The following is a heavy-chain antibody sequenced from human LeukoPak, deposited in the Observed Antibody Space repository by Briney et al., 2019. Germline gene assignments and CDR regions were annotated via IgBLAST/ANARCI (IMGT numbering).Heavy chain of an antibody. J-gene: IGHJ6*02. V-gene: IGHV1-2*02. D-gene: IGHD6-13*01. CDR3: ARAHRRGYSSSWGGYYYGMDV. CDR2: INPNSGGT. CDR1: GYTFTSYG. Sequence: GASVKVSCKASGYTFTSYGISWVRQAPGQGREWMGWINPNSGGTNYAQKFQGRVTMTRDTSISTAYMELSRLRSDDTAVYYCARAHRRGYSSSWGGYYYGMDVWGQGTTVTVSS.